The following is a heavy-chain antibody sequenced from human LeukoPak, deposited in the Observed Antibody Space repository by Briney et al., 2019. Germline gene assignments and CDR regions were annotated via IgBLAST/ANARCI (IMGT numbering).Heavy chain of an antibody. Sequence: GASVKVSCKASGYTFTSYGISWVRQAPGQGLEWMGWISAYNGNTNYAQKLQGRVTMTTDTSTSTAYMELRSLRSDDTAVYYCARDSRVVTAIPLDYWGQGTLVTVSS. CDR3: ARDSRVVTAIPLDY. CDR1: GYTFTSYG. V-gene: IGHV1-18*01. J-gene: IGHJ4*02. D-gene: IGHD2-21*02. CDR2: ISAYNGNT.